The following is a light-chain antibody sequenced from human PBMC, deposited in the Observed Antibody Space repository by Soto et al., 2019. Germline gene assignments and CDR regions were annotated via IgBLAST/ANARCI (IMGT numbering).Light chain of an antibody. Sequence: DIQMTQSPSSLYASVGDRVTITFRASQSISSYLNWYQQKPGIAPKLRIYAASSLQSGVPSRFSGSVSGTDFTLTISSLQPEDFATYYCQQSYSFGQGTKVEIK. CDR1: QSISSY. J-gene: IGKJ1*01. V-gene: IGKV1-39*01. CDR3: QQSYS. CDR2: AAS.